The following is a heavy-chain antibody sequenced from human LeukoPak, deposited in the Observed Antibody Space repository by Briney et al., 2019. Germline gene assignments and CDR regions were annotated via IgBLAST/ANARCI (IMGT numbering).Heavy chain of an antibody. D-gene: IGHD3-10*01. Sequence: PSQTLSLTCTVSGGSINSGGYYWTWIRQHPGEGLEWIGYIYNSGTTHYNPSLKSRVTISADTSKNQFSLKLTSVTAADTAVYYCARAYYGSGSYCDYWGQGTLVTVSA. CDR3: ARAYYGSGSYCDY. CDR2: IYNSGTT. J-gene: IGHJ4*02. V-gene: IGHV4-31*03. CDR1: GGSINSGGYY.